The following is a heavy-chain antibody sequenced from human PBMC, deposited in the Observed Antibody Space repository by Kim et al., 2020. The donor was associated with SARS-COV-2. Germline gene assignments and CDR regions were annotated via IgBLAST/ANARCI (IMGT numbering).Heavy chain of an antibody. D-gene: IGHD3-3*01. V-gene: IGHV3-23*01. CDR1: GFTFSSYA. J-gene: IGHJ4*02. CDR2: ISGSGGST. CDR3: AKAGSGLRFLEWPTPYYFDY. Sequence: GGSLRLSCAASGFTFSSYAMSWVRQAPGKGLEWVSAISGSGGSTYYADSVKGRFTISRDNSKNTLYLQMNSLRAEDTAVYYCAKAGSGLRFLEWPTPYYFDYWGQGTLVTVSS.